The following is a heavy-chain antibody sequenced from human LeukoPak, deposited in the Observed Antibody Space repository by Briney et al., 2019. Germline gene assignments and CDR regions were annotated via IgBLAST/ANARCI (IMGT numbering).Heavy chain of an antibody. D-gene: IGHD6-13*01. CDR3: ADGIRDAFDY. Sequence: QPGGYLRLSCATSGFSFTDYPMNWVRQAPGKGLEWISNIRTTAEGAKYAYYADSVKGRVTISRDDGKNTLYLHMNSLRDDDTAFFHAADGIRDAFDYWGQGILVTVSS. CDR1: GFSFTDYP. J-gene: IGHJ4*02. V-gene: IGHV3-48*02. CDR2: IRTTAEGAKYA.